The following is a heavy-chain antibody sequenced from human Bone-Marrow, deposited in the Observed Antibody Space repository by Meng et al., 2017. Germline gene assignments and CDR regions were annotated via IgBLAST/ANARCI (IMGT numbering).Heavy chain of an antibody. V-gene: IGHV3-21*01. Sequence: GESLKISCAASGFTFSSYSMNWVRQAPGKGLEWVSSISSSSSYIYYADSVKGRFTISRDNAKNSLYLQMNSLRAEDTAVYYCAGGSSPKGWYTGAFDIWGQGTMVTVSS. CDR1: GFTFSSYS. CDR3: AGGSSPKGWYTGAFDI. D-gene: IGHD2-15*01. CDR2: ISSSSSYI. J-gene: IGHJ3*02.